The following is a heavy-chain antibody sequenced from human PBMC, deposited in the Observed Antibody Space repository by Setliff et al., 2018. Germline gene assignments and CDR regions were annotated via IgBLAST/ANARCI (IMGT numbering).Heavy chain of an antibody. J-gene: IGHJ4*02. Sequence: SVKVSCKASGGTFRRDGFNWVRQAPGQGLEWMGRVIPVFRTANYAQKFQGRVTISADESTRTAYMELSSLRFEDTALYYCARDTRDKFDTSGYYLSFDSWGQGTLVTVSS. CDR2: VIPVFRTA. CDR1: GGTFRRDG. D-gene: IGHD3-22*01. CDR3: ARDTRDKFDTSGYYLSFDS. V-gene: IGHV1-69*13.